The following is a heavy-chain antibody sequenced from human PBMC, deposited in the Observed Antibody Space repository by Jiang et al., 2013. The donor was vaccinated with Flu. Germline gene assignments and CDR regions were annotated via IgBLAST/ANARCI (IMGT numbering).Heavy chain of an antibody. Sequence: PGLVKPSETLSLTCTVSGYSISSGYYWGWIRQPPGKGLEWIGSIYHSGSTYYNPSLKSRVTISVDTSKNQFSLKLSSVTAADTAVYYCARVDRWLGYWGQGTLVTVSS. V-gene: IGHV4-38-2*02. J-gene: IGHJ4*02. CDR1: GYSISSGYY. CDR2: IYHSGST. D-gene: IGHD4-23*01. CDR3: ARVDRWLGY.